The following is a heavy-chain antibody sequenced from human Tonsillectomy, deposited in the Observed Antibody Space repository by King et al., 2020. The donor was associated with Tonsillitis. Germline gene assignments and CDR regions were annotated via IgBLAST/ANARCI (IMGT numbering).Heavy chain of an antibody. CDR3: ASGAAYYYYGMDV. J-gene: IGHJ6*02. Sequence: VQLVESGGGLVQPGGSLRLSCAASGFTVSNNYMSWVCQAPGKGLEWVSVIYNGGSTYYADSVKGRFTISRHNSKNTLYLQMNSLRAEDTAVYYCASGAAYYYYGMDVWGQGTTVTVSS. CDR1: GFTVSNNY. V-gene: IGHV3-53*04. D-gene: IGHD1-26*01. CDR2: IYNGGST.